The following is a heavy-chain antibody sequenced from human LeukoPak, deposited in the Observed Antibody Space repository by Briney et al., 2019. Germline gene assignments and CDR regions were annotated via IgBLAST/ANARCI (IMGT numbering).Heavy chain of an antibody. CDR1: GFTFSSYA. J-gene: IGHJ4*02. V-gene: IGHV3-23*01. D-gene: IGHD3-16*01. CDR2: ISGSGGST. Sequence: GGSLRLSCAASGFTFSSYAMSWVRQAPGKGLEWVSAISGSGGSTYYADSVKGRFTISRDNSKNTLYLQLNSLSADDAAVYYCAKGSANARPYYFDYWGQGTLITVSS. CDR3: AKGSANARPYYFDY.